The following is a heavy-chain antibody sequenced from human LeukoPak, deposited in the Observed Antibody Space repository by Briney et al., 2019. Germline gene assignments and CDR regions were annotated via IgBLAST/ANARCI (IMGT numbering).Heavy chain of an antibody. D-gene: IGHD1-26*01. J-gene: IGHJ4*02. CDR3: ARYSGSYFSGFDC. CDR2: IYYSGST. Sequence: SETLSLTCTVSGGSISSYYWSWIRQPPGRGLEWIGYIYYSGSTNYNPSLKSRVTISVDTSKNQFSLMLSSVTAADTAVYYCARYSGSYFSGFDCWGQGTLVTVSS. V-gene: IGHV4-59*01. CDR1: GGSISSYY.